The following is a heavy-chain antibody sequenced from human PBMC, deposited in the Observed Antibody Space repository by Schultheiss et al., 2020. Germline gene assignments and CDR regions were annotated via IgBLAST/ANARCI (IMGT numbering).Heavy chain of an antibody. Sequence: GGSLRLSCAASGFTFSSYAMSWVRQAPGKGLKWVSGISGSGAGTNYADSVKGRFTISRDNAKNSLYLQMNSLRAEDTAVYYCARHSGSKITSRRHHSHYYMDVWGKGTMVTVSS. V-gene: IGHV3-23*01. D-gene: IGHD1-14*01. CDR2: ISGSGAGT. CDR3: ARHSGSKITSRRHHSHYYMDV. CDR1: GFTFSSYA. J-gene: IGHJ6*03.